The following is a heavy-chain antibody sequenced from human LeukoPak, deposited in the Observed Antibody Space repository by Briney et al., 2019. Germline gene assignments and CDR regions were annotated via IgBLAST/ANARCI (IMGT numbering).Heavy chain of an antibody. CDR2: INPNSGGR. Sequence: ASVKVSCKASGYTFTGYYMHWVRQAPGQGLEWMGWINPNSGGRKYAQKVQGRVTMTRDTFISTAYMELSRLRSDDTAVYYCARTGYSSSYSFTGDYWGQGTLVTVSS. J-gene: IGHJ4*02. CDR3: ARTGYSSSYSFTGDY. CDR1: GYTFTGYY. D-gene: IGHD6-13*01. V-gene: IGHV1-2*02.